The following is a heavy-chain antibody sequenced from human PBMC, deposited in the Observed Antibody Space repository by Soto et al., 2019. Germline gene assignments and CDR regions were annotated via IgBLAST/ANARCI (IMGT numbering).Heavy chain of an antibody. V-gene: IGHV3-33*01. CDR2: IWYDESHE. CDR1: GFTFRNHG. Sequence: QVQLVESGGGLVQPERSLRLSCEASGFTFRNHGMHWVRQAPGKGLEWVAVIWYDESHEFYADSVKGRFSISRDNAKNTLYLQMNSLRAEDTAMYYCARDRSEFARWFDRWGQGTLVTVSS. J-gene: IGHJ5*02. D-gene: IGHD2-21*01. CDR3: ARDRSEFARWFDR.